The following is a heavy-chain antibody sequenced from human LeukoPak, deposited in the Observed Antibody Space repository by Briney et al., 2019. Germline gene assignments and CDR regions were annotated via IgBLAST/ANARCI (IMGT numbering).Heavy chain of an antibody. CDR1: GGSISSSNW. V-gene: IGHV4-4*02. J-gene: IGHJ6*02. CDR3: ARGDEGYCSSTSCRYYYYYGMDV. D-gene: IGHD2-2*01. CDR2: IYHSGST. Sequence: SDTLSLTCAVSGGSISSSNWWSWVRRPPGEGLEWIGEIYHSGSTNYNPSLKRRVHISVDKSKNQFSLKLSSVTAADTAVYYCARGDEGYCSSTSCRYYYYYGMDVWGQGTTVTVSS.